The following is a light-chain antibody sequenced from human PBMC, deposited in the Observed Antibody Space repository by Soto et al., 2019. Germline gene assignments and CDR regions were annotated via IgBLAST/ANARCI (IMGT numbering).Light chain of an antibody. J-gene: IGLJ1*01. V-gene: IGLV2-14*01. CDR1: SGDIGSYNR. CDR2: EVT. Sequence: QSALTQPASVSGSPGQSITICCTGTSGDIGSYNRVSWYQQHPGKAPKLIIYEVTDRPSGVSNRFSGSKSGNTASLTISGLQAEDEVEYYCSLYTNFNTRASVFGTGTKLTVL. CDR3: SLYTNFNTRASV.